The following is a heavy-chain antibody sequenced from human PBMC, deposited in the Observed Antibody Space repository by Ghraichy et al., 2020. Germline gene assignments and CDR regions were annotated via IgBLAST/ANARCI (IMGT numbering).Heavy chain of an antibody. D-gene: IGHD3-22*01. CDR1: GGSISSGGYS. V-gene: IGHV4-30-2*01. J-gene: IGHJ3*01. CDR3: ARGGYYDRLTGAFDF. CDR2: IYHSGST. Sequence: SETLSLTCAVSGGSISSGGYSWSWIRQPPGKGLEWTGYIYHSGSTYYNPSLKSRVTISVDRSKNQFSLKLSSVTAAATAVYYCARGGYYDRLTGAFDFWGQGTMVTVSS.